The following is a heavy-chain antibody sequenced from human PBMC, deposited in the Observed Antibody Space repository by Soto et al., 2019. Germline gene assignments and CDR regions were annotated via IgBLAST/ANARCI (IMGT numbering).Heavy chain of an antibody. J-gene: IGHJ4*02. CDR3: ARSVLYCSGGSCEPFDY. D-gene: IGHD2-15*01. CDR2: INPNSGGT. Sequence: ASVKVSCKASGYTFTGYYMHWVRQAPGQGLEWMGWINPNSGGTNYAQKFQGWVTMTRDTSISTAYMELSRLRSDDTAVYYCARSVLYCSGGSCEPFDYWGQGTLVTSPQ. CDR1: GYTFTGYY. V-gene: IGHV1-2*04.